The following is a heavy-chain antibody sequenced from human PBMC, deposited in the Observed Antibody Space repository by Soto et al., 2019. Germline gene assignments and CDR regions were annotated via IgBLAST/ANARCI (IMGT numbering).Heavy chain of an antibody. CDR3: AKGRGALTVVSNWFDP. V-gene: IGHV3-9*01. D-gene: IGHD3-22*01. J-gene: IGHJ5*02. Sequence: GGSLRLSCAAIGFTFEDHAMHWIRQAPGKGLEWVAGINWNSGITGYADSVKGRFTISRDNANNSLHLEMNSLKSEDTALYYCAKGRGALTVVSNWFDPWGQGTPVTVSA. CDR2: INWNSGIT. CDR1: GFTFEDHA.